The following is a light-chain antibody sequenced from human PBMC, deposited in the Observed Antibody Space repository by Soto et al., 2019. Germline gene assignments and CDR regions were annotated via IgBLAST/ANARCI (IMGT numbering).Light chain of an antibody. V-gene: IGKV1-39*01. CDR2: AAS. CDR1: QSVSNY. J-gene: IGKJ1*01. CDR3: QQSYSTPRT. Sequence: DIQMTQSPSYLSASVGDRVTINCRASQSVSNYLCWYQQNPGKAPKLMIYAASTLQRGVPSRFSGSGSGTDFTPTISSLQPEDFATYYCQQSYSTPRTYGQGNKVEI.